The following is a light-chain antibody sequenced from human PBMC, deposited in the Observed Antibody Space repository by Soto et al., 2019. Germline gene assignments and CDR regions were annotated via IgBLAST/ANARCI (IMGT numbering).Light chain of an antibody. J-gene: IGLJ1*01. CDR2: GNE. CDR3: TSPTPGSLYV. V-gene: IGLV1-44*01. Sequence: QSVLTQPPSTSGTPGQRVTISCSGSSSNIGSNLVYWYQLVPGTAPKLLIYGNEERPSGVPGRFSGSKSGNTASLTISGLQAEDEADYFCTSPTPGSLYVFGTGTKVTVL. CDR1: SSNIGSNL.